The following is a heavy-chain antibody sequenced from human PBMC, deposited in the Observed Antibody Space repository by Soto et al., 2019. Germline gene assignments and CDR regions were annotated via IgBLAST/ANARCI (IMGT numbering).Heavy chain of an antibody. J-gene: IGHJ6*02. D-gene: IGHD5-12*01. Sequence: QVQLVQSGAEVKKPGSSVKVSCKASGGTLSSYVITWVRQAPGQGLEWMGGILPSFGTTEYAQKFQGRVTITADISTRTAYMEVSSLRSEDTAVFYCASGTGYATRVVPYYYGLPVWGQGTTVTVSS. CDR1: GGTLSSYV. CDR3: ASGTGYATRVVPYYYGLPV. CDR2: ILPSFGTT. V-gene: IGHV1-69*06.